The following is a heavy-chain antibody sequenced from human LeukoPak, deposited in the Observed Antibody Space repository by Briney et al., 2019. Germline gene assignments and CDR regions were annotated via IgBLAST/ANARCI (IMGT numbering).Heavy chain of an antibody. Sequence: GGSLRLSCAASGFTFSSFEMHWVRQAPGKGLEWVSYISRSGSTIYYADSVKGRFTISRDNAKNSLYLQMNSLRAEDTAVYYCARLTTSDAFDIWGQGTMVTVSS. V-gene: IGHV3-48*03. CDR1: GFTFSSFE. J-gene: IGHJ3*02. CDR3: ARLTTSDAFDI. CDR2: ISRSGSTI. D-gene: IGHD4-17*01.